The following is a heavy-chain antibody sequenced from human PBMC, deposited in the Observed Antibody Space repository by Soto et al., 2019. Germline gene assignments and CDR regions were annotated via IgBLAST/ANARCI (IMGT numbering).Heavy chain of an antibody. CDR3: ARDPPPHCSGGSCYSQFDP. V-gene: IGHV1-69*08. CDR1: GGTFSSYT. D-gene: IGHD2-15*01. Sequence: QVQLVQSGAEVKKPGSSVKVSCKASGGTFSSYTISWVRQAPGQGLEWMGRIIPILGIANYAQKFQGRVTITADKSTSTAYMELSSLRSEDTAVYYCARDPPPHCSGGSCYSQFDPWGQGTLVTVSS. CDR2: IIPILGIA. J-gene: IGHJ5*02.